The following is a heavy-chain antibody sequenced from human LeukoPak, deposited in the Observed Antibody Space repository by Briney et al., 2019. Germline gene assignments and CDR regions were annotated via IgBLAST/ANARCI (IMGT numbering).Heavy chain of an antibody. CDR2: INYSGIT. V-gene: IGHV4-39*01. Sequence: ASETLSLTCTVSGDTISSSRYYWGWVRQPPGKGLEWIGNINYSGITQYNPSVKGRVTLSVDTSKNQFSLKLSSVTAADTAVYYCARLSHYSDSSGYYLASYYVDYWGQGTLVTVSS. D-gene: IGHD3-22*01. J-gene: IGHJ4*02. CDR3: ARLSHYSDSSGYYLASYYVDY. CDR1: GDTISSSRYY.